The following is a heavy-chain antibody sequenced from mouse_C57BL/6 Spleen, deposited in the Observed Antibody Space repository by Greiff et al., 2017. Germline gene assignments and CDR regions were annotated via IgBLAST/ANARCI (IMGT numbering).Heavy chain of an antibody. CDR3: AINYYGNSAWFAY. Sequence: QVQLQQPGTELVKPGASVKLSCKASGYTFTSYWMHWVKQRPGQGLEWIGNINPSNGGTNYNAKFKSKATLTVDKSSSTAYMQLGSLTSEGSAVYYCAINYYGNSAWFAYWGQGTLVTVSA. CDR1: GYTFTSYW. J-gene: IGHJ3*01. CDR2: INPSNGGT. V-gene: IGHV1-53*01. D-gene: IGHD2-1*01.